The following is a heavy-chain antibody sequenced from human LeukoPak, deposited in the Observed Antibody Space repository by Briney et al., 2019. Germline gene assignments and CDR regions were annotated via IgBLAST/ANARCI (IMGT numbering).Heavy chain of an antibody. J-gene: IGHJ5*02. V-gene: IGHV1-18*01. D-gene: IGHD6-13*01. CDR2: ISAYNGNT. CDR1: GYTFTSYD. CDR3: ARDLSIAAAESWFDP. Sequence: ASVKVSCKASGYTFTSYDINWVRQATGQGLEWMGWISAYNGNTNYAQKLQGRVTMTTDTSTSTAYMELRSLRSDDTAVYYCARDLSIAAAESWFDPWGQGTLVTVSS.